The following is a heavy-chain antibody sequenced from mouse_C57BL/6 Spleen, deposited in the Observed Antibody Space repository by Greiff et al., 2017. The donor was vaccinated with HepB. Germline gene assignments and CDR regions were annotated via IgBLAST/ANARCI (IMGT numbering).Heavy chain of an antibody. CDR3: ARDSNYEGFAY. J-gene: IGHJ3*01. CDR2: ISYSGST. V-gene: IGHV3-1*01. D-gene: IGHD2-5*01. CDR1: GYSITSGYD. Sequence: EVQLQESGPGMVKPSQSLSLTCTVTGYSITSGYDWHWIRHFPGNKLEWMGYISYSGSTNYNPSLKSRISITHDTSKNHFFLKLNSVTTEDTATYYCARDSNYEGFAYWGQGTLVTVSA.